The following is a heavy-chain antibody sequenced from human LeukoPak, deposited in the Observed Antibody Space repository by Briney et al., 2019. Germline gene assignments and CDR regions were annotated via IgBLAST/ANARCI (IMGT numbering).Heavy chain of an antibody. CDR2: ISYDGSKE. V-gene: IGHV3-30*02. CDR1: GFRFSDYN. CDR3: AKDPRRHRGAFDI. D-gene: IGHD1-14*01. Sequence: GGSLRLSCVASGFRFSDYNMHWVRQTPGKGLEWLAFISYDGSKEEYAESVKGRFTISRDNGKNTLYLQMNSLRPDDTSVYYCAKDPRRHRGAFDIWGQGTMVTVSS. J-gene: IGHJ3*02.